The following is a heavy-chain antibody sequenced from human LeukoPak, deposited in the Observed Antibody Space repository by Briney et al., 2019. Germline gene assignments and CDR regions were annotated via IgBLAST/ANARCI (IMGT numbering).Heavy chain of an antibody. CDR3: ARGTPQWYFDY. CDR2: MYDTGST. Sequence: SETPSLTCTVSGGSINTYFWTWIRQPPGKGLEWIGYMYDTGSTSYNPSLKSRVTISVDTSKNHFSLKLSSVTAADTAMYYCARGTPQWYFDYWGQGTLVTVSS. V-gene: IGHV4-59*01. CDR1: GGSINTYF. J-gene: IGHJ4*02. D-gene: IGHD2-15*01.